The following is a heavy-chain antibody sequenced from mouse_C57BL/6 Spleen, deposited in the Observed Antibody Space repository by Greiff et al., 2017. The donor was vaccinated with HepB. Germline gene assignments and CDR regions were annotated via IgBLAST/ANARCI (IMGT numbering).Heavy chain of an antibody. CDR2: INPNHGTT. V-gene: IGHV1-39*01. J-gene: IGHJ2*01. D-gene: IGHD2-5*01. Sequence: EVKLQQSGPELVKPGASVKISCKASGYSFTDYNMNWVKQSNGKSLEWIGVINPNHGTTSYNQKFKGKATLTVDQSSSTAYMQLNSLTSEDSAVYYCASGDSNYLYYFDYWGQGTTLTVSS. CDR3: ASGDSNYLYYFDY. CDR1: GYSFTDYN.